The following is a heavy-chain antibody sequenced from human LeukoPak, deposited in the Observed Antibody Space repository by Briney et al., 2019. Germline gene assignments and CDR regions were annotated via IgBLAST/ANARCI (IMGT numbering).Heavy chain of an antibody. CDR1: GGTFSNYA. D-gene: IGHD3-9*01. V-gene: IGHV1-69*04. Sequence: SVKVSCKATGGTFSNYAISWVRQAPGQGLEWMGRIIVTLGTANYAQKFQGRVAITADKSTSTAYMELSSLTSEDTAVYYCARAVDDDLAGYYWGDWFDPWGQGSLVGVSS. CDR2: IIVTLGTA. CDR3: ARAVDDDLAGYYWGDWFDP. J-gene: IGHJ5*02.